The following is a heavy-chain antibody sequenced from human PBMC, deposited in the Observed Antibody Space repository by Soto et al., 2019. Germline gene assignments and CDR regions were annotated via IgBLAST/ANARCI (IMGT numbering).Heavy chain of an antibody. CDR3: ARDFYGSGSYYNGDY. CDR2: IWYDGSNK. J-gene: IGHJ4*02. Sequence: PGGSLRLSCAASGFTFSSYGMHWVRQAPGKGLEWVAVIWYDGSNKYYADSVKGRFTISRDNSKNTLYLQMNSLRAEDTAVYYCARDFYGSGSYYNGDYWGQGTLVTVSS. D-gene: IGHD3-10*01. V-gene: IGHV3-33*01. CDR1: GFTFSSYG.